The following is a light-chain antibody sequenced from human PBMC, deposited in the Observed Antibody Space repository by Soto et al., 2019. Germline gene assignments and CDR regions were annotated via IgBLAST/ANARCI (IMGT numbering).Light chain of an antibody. CDR2: GNS. V-gene: IGLV1-40*01. CDR3: QSYDSSLSGYV. Sequence: QSVVPQPPSLSGAPGQRVTISCTWSSSNIGAGYDVHWYQQLPGTAPKLLIYGNSNRPSGVPDRFSGSKSGTSASLAITGLQAEDEADYYCQSYDSSLSGYVFGTGTKVTVL. CDR1: SSNIGAGYD. J-gene: IGLJ1*01.